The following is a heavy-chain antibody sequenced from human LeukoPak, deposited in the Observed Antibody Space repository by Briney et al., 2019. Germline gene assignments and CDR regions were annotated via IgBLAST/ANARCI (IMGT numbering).Heavy chain of an antibody. D-gene: IGHD6-13*01. Sequence: PGGSLRLSCADSGFTFSSYWMHWVRQAPGKGLVWVSRINSDGSITTYADSVKGRFTISRDNAKNTLYLQMNSLGAEDTAVYYCAGGISATGGGWGQGTMVTVSS. CDR1: GFTFSSYW. J-gene: IGHJ3*01. CDR2: INSDGSIT. CDR3: AGGISATGGG. V-gene: IGHV3-74*01.